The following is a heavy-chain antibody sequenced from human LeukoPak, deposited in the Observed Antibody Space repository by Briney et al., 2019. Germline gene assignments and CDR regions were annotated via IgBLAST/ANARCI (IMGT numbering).Heavy chain of an antibody. D-gene: IGHD1-26*01. J-gene: IGHJ5*02. CDR1: GFTFSSYA. Sequence: GGSLRLSCAASGFTFSSYAMHWVRQAPGKGLEWVAVISYDGSNKYYADSVKGRFTISRDNSKNTLYLQMNSLRAEDTAVYYCAKSPYSGFSWGQGTLVTVSS. CDR3: AKSPYSGFS. CDR2: ISYDGSNK. V-gene: IGHV3-30*04.